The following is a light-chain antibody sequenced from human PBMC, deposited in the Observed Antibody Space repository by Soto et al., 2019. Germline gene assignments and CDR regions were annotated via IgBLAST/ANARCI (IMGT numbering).Light chain of an antibody. Sequence: DIQMTQSPSSLSESVGARVPITCRASQIINTWLAWYQQKPGKAPKLLIYRASNLLSGVPSRFSGSGSGTAFTLTISSLQPDDFSIYYCQQYETYSGTFGPGTKVDL. CDR1: QIINTW. V-gene: IGKV1-5*03. J-gene: IGKJ3*01. CDR3: QQYETYSGT. CDR2: RAS.